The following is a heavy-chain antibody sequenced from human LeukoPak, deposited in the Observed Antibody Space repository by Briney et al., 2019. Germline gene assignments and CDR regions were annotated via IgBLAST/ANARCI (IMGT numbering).Heavy chain of an antibody. CDR3: ASVYGDYVSPAFDI. CDR1: GGSISGYY. Sequence: SETLSLTCTVSGGSISGYYWSWIRQPPGKGLEWIGYIYYSGSTNYNPSLKSRVTISVDTSKNQFSLKLSSVTAADTAVYYCASVYGDYVSPAFDIWGQGTMVTVSS. CDR2: IYYSGST. V-gene: IGHV4-59*01. D-gene: IGHD4-17*01. J-gene: IGHJ3*02.